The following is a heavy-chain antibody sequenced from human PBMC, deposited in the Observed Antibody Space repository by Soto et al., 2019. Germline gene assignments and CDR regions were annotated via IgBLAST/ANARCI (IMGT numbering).Heavy chain of an antibody. J-gene: IGHJ6*02. CDR3: ARDGEWELLRYDYYYYYGMDV. CDR1: GFTFSSYS. CDR2: ISSSSSTI. Sequence: PGGSMRLSCAASGFTFSSYSMNWVRQAPGKGLEWVSYISSSSSTIYYAASVKGRFTISRDNAKNSLYLQMNSLRAEDTAVYYCARDGEWELLRYDYYYYYGMDVWGQGTTVTVSS. V-gene: IGHV3-48*01. D-gene: IGHD1-26*01.